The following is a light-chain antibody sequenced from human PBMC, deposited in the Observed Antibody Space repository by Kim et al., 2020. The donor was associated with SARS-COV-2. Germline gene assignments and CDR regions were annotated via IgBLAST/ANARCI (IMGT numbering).Light chain of an antibody. J-gene: IGKJ3*01. CDR2: AAS. CDR3: QNYNGALFT. V-gene: IGKV1-27*01. Sequence: DIQMTQSPSSLSASVGDRVTITCRASRGIFNYLAWYQQKPGKVPKLLIYAASTLQSGVPSRFSGSGSGTDFTLTIGGLQPEDVATYYCQNYNGALFTFGPGTKVDIK. CDR1: RGIFNY.